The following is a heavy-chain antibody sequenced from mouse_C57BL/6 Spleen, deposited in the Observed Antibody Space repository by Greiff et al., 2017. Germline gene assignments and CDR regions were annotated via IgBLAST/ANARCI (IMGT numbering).Heavy chain of an antibody. V-gene: IGHV1-80*01. J-gene: IGHJ2*02. Sequence: VQLQQSGAELVKPGASVKISCKATGYAFSSYWLNWVKQRPGKGLERIGQIYTGDGAHNYNGKLKGKATLPADKSSSTAYMQLSSLTSEDSAVYFCARSGDYDEVSYYFDYWGQGTSLTVSS. CDR3: ARSGDYDEVSYYFDY. CDR1: GYAFSSYW. CDR2: IYTGDGAH. D-gene: IGHD2-4*01.